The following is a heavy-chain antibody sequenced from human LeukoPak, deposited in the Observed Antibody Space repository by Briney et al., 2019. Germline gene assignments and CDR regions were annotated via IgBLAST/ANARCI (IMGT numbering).Heavy chain of an antibody. CDR1: GGPISSSSYY. CDR3: ARRGYYDSSGYPFYYYYY. Sequence: PSETLSLTCTVSGGPISSSSYYWGWIRQPPGKGREWIGSIYYSGSTYYNPSLKSRVTISVATSKNQFSLKLSSVTAADTAVYQCARRGYYDSSGYPFYYYYY. J-gene: IGHJ6*03. V-gene: IGHV4-39*01. D-gene: IGHD3-22*01. CDR2: IYYSGST.